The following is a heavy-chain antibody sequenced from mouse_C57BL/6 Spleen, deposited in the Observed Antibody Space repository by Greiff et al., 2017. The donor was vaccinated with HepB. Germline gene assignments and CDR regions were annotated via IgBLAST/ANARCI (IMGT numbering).Heavy chain of an antibody. CDR1: GYAFSSSW. V-gene: IGHV1-82*01. D-gene: IGHD1-1*01. Sequence: VQLQQSGPELVKPGASVKISCKASGYAFSSSWMNWVKQRPGKGLEWIGRIYPGDGDTNYNGKFKGKATLTADKSSSTAYMQLSSLTSEDSAVYFCARATTDELQAYVDYWGQGTTLTVSS. CDR3: ARATTDELQAYVDY. CDR2: IYPGDGDT. J-gene: IGHJ2*01.